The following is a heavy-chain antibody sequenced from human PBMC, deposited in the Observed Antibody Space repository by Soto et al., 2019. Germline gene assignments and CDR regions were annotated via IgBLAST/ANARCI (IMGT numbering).Heavy chain of an antibody. J-gene: IGHJ4*02. V-gene: IGHV4-39*01. CDR1: GGSINSSYYF. CDR3: ARRLRYYDSSGYYLAFDY. CDR2: ISYSGNT. Sequence: PSETLSLTCTVSGGSINSSYYFWGWIRRSPGKGLEWIGSISYSGNTYYNPSLKSRVTISADTSKKQFSLRVTSVTAADTAVYYCARRLRYYDSSGYYLAFDYWGQGALVTVSS. D-gene: IGHD3-22*01.